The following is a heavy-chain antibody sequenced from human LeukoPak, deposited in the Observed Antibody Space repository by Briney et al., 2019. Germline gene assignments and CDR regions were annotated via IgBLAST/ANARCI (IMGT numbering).Heavy chain of an antibody. Sequence: SETLSLTCAVYGGSFSGYYWSWLRQPPGKGLEWIGEINHSGSTNYNPSLKSRVTISVDTSKNQFSLKLSSVTAADTAVYYCARPAGYYDSSGYYDYWGQGTLVTVSS. CDR3: ARPAGYYDSSGYYDY. D-gene: IGHD3-22*01. J-gene: IGHJ4*02. V-gene: IGHV4-34*01. CDR1: GGSFSGYY. CDR2: INHSGST.